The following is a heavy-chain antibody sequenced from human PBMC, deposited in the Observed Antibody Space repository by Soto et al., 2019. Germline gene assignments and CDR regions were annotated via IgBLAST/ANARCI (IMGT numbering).Heavy chain of an antibody. CDR2: IIPIFGTA. V-gene: IGHV1-69*13. CDR3: ARERPRRINPDAFDI. J-gene: IGHJ3*02. Sequence: AASVKVSCKASGGTFSSYAISWVRQAPGQGLEWMGGIIPIFGTANYAQKFQGRVTITADESTSTAYMELSSLRSEDTAVYYCARERPRRINPDAFDIWGQGTMVTVSS. CDR1: GGTFSSYA.